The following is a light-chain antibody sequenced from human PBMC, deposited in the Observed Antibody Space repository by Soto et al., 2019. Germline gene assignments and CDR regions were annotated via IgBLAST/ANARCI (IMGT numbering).Light chain of an antibody. CDR3: SSYASSNTPV. V-gene: IGLV2-14*01. CDR1: SSDVGGSNY. J-gene: IGLJ2*01. CDR2: DVS. Sequence: QSALTQPASVSGSPGQSITVSCIGTSSDVGGSNYVSWYQQHPGKAPKLMIHDVSDRPSGVSNRFSGSKSGNTASLTISGLQAEDEAYYYCSSYASSNTPVFGGGTKLTVL.